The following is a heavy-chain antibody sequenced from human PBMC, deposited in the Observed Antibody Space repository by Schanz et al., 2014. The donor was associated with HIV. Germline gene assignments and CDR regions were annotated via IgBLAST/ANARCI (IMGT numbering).Heavy chain of an antibody. V-gene: IGHV1-18*01. CDR1: GYTFTTYG. Sequence: QVQLVQSGAEVKKPGASVKVSCKASGYTFTTYGITWVRQAPGQGLEWMGWISPNNGNRNYAQKLQGRVTMTTDTSTTTAYMELRSLRSDETASYYCARGGSGWYGYEGFDYWGQGTLVTVSS. J-gene: IGHJ4*02. CDR2: ISPNNGNR. D-gene: IGHD6-19*01. CDR3: ARGGSGWYGYEGFDY.